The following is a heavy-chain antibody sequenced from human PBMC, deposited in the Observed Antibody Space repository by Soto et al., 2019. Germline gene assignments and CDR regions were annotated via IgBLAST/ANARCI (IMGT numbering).Heavy chain of an antibody. V-gene: IGHV1-2*02. Sequence: ASVKVSCKASGYTFTGNYMHWVRQAPGQGLEWMGWINPNSGGTNYAQKFQGRVTMTRDTSISTAYMELSRLRSDDTAVYYCAREDIVVAPVAIAVRAFDVWGQGTMVTVSS. J-gene: IGHJ3*01. CDR3: AREDIVVAPVAIAVRAFDV. D-gene: IGHD2-2*02. CDR2: INPNSGGT. CDR1: GYTFTGNY.